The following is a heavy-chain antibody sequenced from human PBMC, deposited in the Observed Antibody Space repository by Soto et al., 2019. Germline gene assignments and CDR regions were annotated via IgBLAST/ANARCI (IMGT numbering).Heavy chain of an antibody. J-gene: IGHJ4*02. Sequence: SETLSLTCTVSGGSISSGGYYWSWIRQHPGKGLEWIGYIYYSGSTYYNPSLKSRVTISVDTSKNQFSLKLSSVTAADTAMYYCARELGEGLDYWGQGTLVTVSS. CDR2: IYYSGST. CDR3: ARELGEGLDY. CDR1: GGSISSGGYY. V-gene: IGHV4-31*03.